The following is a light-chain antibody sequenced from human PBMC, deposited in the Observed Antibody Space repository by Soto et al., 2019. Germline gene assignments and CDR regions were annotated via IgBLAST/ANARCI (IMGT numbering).Light chain of an antibody. J-gene: IGKJ1*01. CDR2: GAS. V-gene: IGKV1-39*01. Sequence: DIQMTQYRSSLSASVGDRVSITCRASQRVSTYLNWYQQKPGKAPKLLIYGASTLQSGVPSRFSSSASGTEFTLIISSLQPDDFATYYCQQSYSAPRTFGQGTKVEIK. CDR3: QQSYSAPRT. CDR1: QRVSTY.